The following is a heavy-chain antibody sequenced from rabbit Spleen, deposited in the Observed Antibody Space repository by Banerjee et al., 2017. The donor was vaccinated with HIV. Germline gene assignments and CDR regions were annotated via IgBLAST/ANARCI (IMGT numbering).Heavy chain of an antibody. CDR3: ARDTSSSFSSYGMDL. J-gene: IGHJ6*01. Sequence: QEQLEESGGDLVKPEGSLTLTCTASGFSFSSSYYMCWVRQAPGKGLEYIACIYADSSGSTVYASWAKGRFTFSKTSSTTVTLQMTSLTAADTATYFCARDTSSSFSSYGMDLWGQGTLVTVS. D-gene: IGHD1-1*01. CDR1: GFSFSSSYY. CDR2: IYADSSGST. V-gene: IGHV1S45*01.